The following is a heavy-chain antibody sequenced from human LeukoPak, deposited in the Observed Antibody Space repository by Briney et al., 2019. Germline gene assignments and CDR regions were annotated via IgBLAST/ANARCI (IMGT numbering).Heavy chain of an antibody. J-gene: IGHJ5*02. D-gene: IGHD3-10*01. CDR3: AKDYYGSGATPEA. Sequence: LGRSLRLSCAASGFTFNDYAMHWVRQAPGKGLEWVSDISYDGSNKYYADSVKGRFTISRGNSKNTLYLQMNSLRAEDTAVYYCAKDYYGSGATPEAWGQGTLVTVSS. V-gene: IGHV3-30*18. CDR2: ISYDGSNK. CDR1: GFTFNDYA.